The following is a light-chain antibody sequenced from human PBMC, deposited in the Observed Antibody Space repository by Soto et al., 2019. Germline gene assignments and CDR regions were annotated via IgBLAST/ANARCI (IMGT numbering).Light chain of an antibody. V-gene: IGKV4-1*01. CDR3: QQYYTSPPT. J-gene: IGKJ2*01. Sequence: DIVMTQSPDSLAVSLGGRATINCKSSQSVLHSSTGKSYLTWYQQKPGQPPKLLISWASTRESGVPDRCSGSGSWTEFTLTISSLQPEDVAVYFCQQYYTSPPTVGQGTKLEIK. CDR1: QSVLHSSTGKSY. CDR2: WAS.